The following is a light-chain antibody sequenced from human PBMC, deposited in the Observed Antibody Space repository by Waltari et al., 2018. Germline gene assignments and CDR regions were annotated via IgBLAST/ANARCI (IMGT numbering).Light chain of an antibody. V-gene: IGLV2-23*01. Sequence: QSALTQPASVSGSPGPSITLSCAGDNSDVDNFNFVSWYQQHPGKVPKVIIYEATKRPSGVSSRFSGSRSANTASLTISGLQAEDEADYYCCSYAGSRTRFVFGGGTKVTVL. CDR1: NSDVDNFNF. CDR2: EAT. CDR3: CSYAGSRTRFV. J-gene: IGLJ1*01.